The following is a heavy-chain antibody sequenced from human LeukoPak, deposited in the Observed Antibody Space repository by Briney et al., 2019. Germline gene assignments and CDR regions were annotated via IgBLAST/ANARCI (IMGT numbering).Heavy chain of an antibody. V-gene: IGHV3-30*18. CDR1: GFTFSSYG. CDR3: AKDLIWFGEFPLDY. J-gene: IGHJ4*02. Sequence: PGRSLRLSCAASGFTFSSYGMHWVRQAPGKGLEWVAVISYDGSNKYYADSVKGRITISRDNSKNTLYLQMNSLRAEDTAVYYCAKDLIWFGEFPLDYWGQGTLVTVSS. D-gene: IGHD3-10*01. CDR2: ISYDGSNK.